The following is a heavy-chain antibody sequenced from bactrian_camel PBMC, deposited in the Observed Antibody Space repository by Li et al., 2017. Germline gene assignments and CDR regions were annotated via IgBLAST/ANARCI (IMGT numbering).Heavy chain of an antibody. Sequence: QVQLVESGGGTVQAGGSLRLSCVTSGGTYDGAYWGWFRQAPGHECEMVSRISIGGNTDYADSVKGRFTVSQDNAQNTLYLQMSSLKPEDTAIYYCAPDAGQSRCSAGFCYCAWGEGTQVTVS. CDR3: APDAGQSRCSAGFCYCA. CDR1: GGTYDGAY. D-gene: IGHD2*01. V-gene: IGHV3S55*01. J-gene: IGHJ4*01. CDR2: ISIGGNT.